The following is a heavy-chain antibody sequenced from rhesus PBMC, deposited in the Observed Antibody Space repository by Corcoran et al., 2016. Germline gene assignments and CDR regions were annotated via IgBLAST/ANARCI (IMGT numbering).Heavy chain of an antibody. CDR3: ARSWVPRYYFDY. D-gene: IGHD5-24*01. J-gene: IGHJ4*01. CDR2: IYWNDDK. Sequence: QVTLKESGPALVRPTQTLTLTCTFPGFSLSTSGMGVGWIRQPSRKTLEWLAHIYWNDDKYYSTSLKSRLTISKDTSKNQVVLTMTNMDPVDTATYYCARSWVPRYYFDYWGQGVLVTVSS. CDR1: GFSLSTSGMG. V-gene: IGHV2-1*01.